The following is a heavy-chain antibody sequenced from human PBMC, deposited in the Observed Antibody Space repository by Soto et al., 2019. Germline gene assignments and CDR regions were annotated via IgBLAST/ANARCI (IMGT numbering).Heavy chain of an antibody. V-gene: IGHV4-31*03. CDR2: MSSSGNS. Sequence: QVQLQESGPGLVKPSQTLSLTCTVSGASISGGYYWTWIRQVPEKGLAWIGYMSSSGNSYYNPSLQRRVTISLDPSKSQFSLILTSVTAADTALYYCARTVMSRGIMLRDYWGQGILVTVSS. D-gene: IGHD3-10*01. J-gene: IGHJ4*02. CDR3: ARTVMSRGIMLRDY. CDR1: GASISGGYY.